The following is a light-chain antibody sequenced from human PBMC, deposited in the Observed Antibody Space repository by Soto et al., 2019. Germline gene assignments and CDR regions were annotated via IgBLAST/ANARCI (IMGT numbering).Light chain of an antibody. CDR2: EVS. V-gene: IGLV2-14*03. CDR1: SSDIGAYDY. J-gene: IGLJ1*01. Sequence: QSALTQPASVSGSPGQSIAISCTGTSSDIGAYDYVSWYQQHPDKAPKLMIYEVSNRPSGVSNRFSGSKSVNTATLTISGLQAEDEADYSCSSHTSSTTRIFGTGTNVTVL. CDR3: SSHTSSTTRI.